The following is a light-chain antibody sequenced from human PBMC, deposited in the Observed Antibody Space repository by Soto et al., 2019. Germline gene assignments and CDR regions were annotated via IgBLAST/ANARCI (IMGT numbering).Light chain of an antibody. V-gene: IGKV4-1*01. CDR3: QQYYRTPVT. J-gene: IGKJ4*01. CDR2: WAS. Sequence: DIVMTQSPDSLAVSLGERATINCKSSQSVLSSSDNKNYLAWYQQKPEQPPKLLIYWASTRGSGVPDRFSGSGSGTDFTLTISSLQAEDVAVYYCQQYYRTPVTFGGGTKVESK. CDR1: QSVLSSSDNKNY.